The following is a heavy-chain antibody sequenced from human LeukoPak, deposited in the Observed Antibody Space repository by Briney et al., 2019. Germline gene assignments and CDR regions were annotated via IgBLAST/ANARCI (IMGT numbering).Heavy chain of an antibody. V-gene: IGHV3-48*01. Sequence: PGGSLRLSCAASGFTFSSYSMNWVRQAPGKGLEWVSYISSSSSTIYYADSVKGRFTISRDNAKNSLYLQMNSLRAEDTAVYYCARDPAAAGTLLDYWGQGTLVTVSS. CDR1: GFTFSSYS. CDR2: ISSSSSTI. J-gene: IGHJ4*02. CDR3: ARDPAAAGTLLDY. D-gene: IGHD6-13*01.